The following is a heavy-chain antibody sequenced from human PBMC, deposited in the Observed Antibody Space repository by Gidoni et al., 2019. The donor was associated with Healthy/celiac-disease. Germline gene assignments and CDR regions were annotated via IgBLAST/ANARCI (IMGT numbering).Heavy chain of an antibody. CDR1: GFTFSSYE. CDR2: ISSSGSTI. Sequence: EVQRVESGGGVVQPGGSLRLACAASGFTFSSYEMNWVRQAPGKGRGWVSYISSSGSTIYYADSVKGRFTISRDNAKNSLYLQMNSLRAEDTAVYYCATSSPAMRPNDAFDIWGQGTMVTVSS. J-gene: IGHJ3*02. D-gene: IGHD1-26*01. CDR3: ATSSPAMRPNDAFDI. V-gene: IGHV3-48*03.